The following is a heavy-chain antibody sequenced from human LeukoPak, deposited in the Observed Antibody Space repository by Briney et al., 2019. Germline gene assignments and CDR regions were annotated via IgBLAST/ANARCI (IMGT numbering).Heavy chain of an antibody. Sequence: GGSLRLSCAASGFIFSDHYMDWVRQAPGKGLEWVSSISSSSSYIYYADSVKGRFTISRDNAKNSLYLQMNSLRAEDTAVYYCARDSAMYYDFWSGREDAFDIWGQGTMVTVSS. CDR1: GFIFSDHY. CDR3: ARDSAMYYDFWSGREDAFDI. D-gene: IGHD3-3*01. CDR2: ISSSSSYI. V-gene: IGHV3-21*01. J-gene: IGHJ3*02.